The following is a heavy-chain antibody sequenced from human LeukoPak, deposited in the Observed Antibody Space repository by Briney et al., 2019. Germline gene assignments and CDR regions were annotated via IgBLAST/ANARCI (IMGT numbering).Heavy chain of an antibody. J-gene: IGHJ4*02. Sequence: GGSLRLSCAASGFTFNNFAMSWVRQAPGKGLEWVSAISGSGGSTYYADSVKGRLTISRDNSKNTLYLQMNSLRAEDTAVYYCVKDPPFVYSSGWTFDYWGQGTLVSVSS. V-gene: IGHV3-23*01. CDR2: ISGSGGST. CDR1: GFTFNNFA. CDR3: VKDPPFVYSSGWTFDY. D-gene: IGHD6-25*01.